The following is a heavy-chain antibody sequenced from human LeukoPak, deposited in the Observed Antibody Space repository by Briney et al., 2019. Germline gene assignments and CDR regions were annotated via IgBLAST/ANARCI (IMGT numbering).Heavy chain of an antibody. D-gene: IGHD3-10*01. V-gene: IGHV1-58*01. CDR1: GFTLTSAD. CDR2: IVVGSGNT. Sequence: SVKVSCKASGFTLTSADVQWVRQARGQRLEWIGWIVVGSGNTKYEQKFQERVTFTRDMSTSTAYMELSSLRAEDTAVYYCAAATGSGSSDAFEIWGQGTMVTVSS. CDR3: AAATGSGSSDAFEI. J-gene: IGHJ3*02.